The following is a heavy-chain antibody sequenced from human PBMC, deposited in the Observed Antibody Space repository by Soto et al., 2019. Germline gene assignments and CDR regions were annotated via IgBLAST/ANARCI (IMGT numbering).Heavy chain of an antibody. D-gene: IGHD4-4*01. Sequence: SERLSRTCTVSDGSIGSDYWSWIRQPPGKGLEWLGNIDYIGNTTYNPSLKSRVTMSRDTSKNRFSLTLASVTTADTAVYYCARMCDNYVTGNWFDPWGQGTLVTVSS. V-gene: IGHV4-59*01. CDR1: DGSIGSDY. CDR2: IDYIGNT. CDR3: ARMCDNYVTGNWFDP. J-gene: IGHJ5*02.